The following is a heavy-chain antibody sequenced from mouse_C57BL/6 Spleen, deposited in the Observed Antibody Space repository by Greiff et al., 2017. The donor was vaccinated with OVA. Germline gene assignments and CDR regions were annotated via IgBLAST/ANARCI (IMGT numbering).Heavy chain of an antibody. CDR2: IWGGGST. Sequence: VMLVESGPGLVAPSQSLSITCTVSGFSLTSYGVDWVRQPPGKGLEWLGVIWGGGSTNYNSALMSRLSISKDNSKSQVFLKMNSLQTDDTAMYYCAKQGDYSNYVPYWYFDVWGTGTTVTVSS. D-gene: IGHD2-5*01. CDR1: GFSLTSYG. V-gene: IGHV2-9*01. J-gene: IGHJ1*03. CDR3: AKQGDYSNYVPYWYFDV.